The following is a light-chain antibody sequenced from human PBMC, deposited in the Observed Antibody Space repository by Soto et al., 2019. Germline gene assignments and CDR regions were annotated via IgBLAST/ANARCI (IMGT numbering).Light chain of an antibody. Sequence: QSALTQPASVSGSPGQSITIPCTGTSSDVGGYKYVSWYQQVPGKVPKLIIFEVHNRPSGISNRFSGSKSGNTASLTISGLQPEDEGDYYCCSKTSTNTLVFGGGTKLT. CDR1: SSDVGGYKY. J-gene: IGLJ3*02. V-gene: IGLV2-14*01. CDR2: EVH. CDR3: CSKTSTNTLV.